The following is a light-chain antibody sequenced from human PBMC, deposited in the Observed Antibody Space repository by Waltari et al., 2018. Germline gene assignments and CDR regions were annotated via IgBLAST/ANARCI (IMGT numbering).Light chain of an antibody. V-gene: IGKV4-1*01. CDR3: QHYVRTPPT. J-gene: IGKJ4*02. CDR2: WAS. Sequence: SSINSYSLAWYQQKPGQPPRILIYWASARATGLPDRFSGGGSGTDFTLTINSLEAEDVAVYYCQHYVRTPPTFGEGTRVEIK. CDR1: SSINSYS.